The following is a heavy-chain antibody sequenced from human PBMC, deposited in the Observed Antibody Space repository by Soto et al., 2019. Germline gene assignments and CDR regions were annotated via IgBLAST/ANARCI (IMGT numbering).Heavy chain of an antibody. CDR3: APSSLLVFPEY. D-gene: IGHD6-13*01. Sequence: SETLSLTCAVSGDSISSYYCTWIRQPPGKGLDFICYLYSFKSPFSNPSLNSRVTLYLDTSTHQCSLTLVYLSATDTAAYCSAPSSLLVFPEYWGQGTLVTVSS. CDR2: LYSFKSP. V-gene: IGHV4-59*01. CDR1: GDSISSYY. J-gene: IGHJ4*02.